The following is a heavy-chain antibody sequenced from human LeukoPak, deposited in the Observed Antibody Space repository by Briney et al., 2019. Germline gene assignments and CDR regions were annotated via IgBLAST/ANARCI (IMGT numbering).Heavy chain of an antibody. CDR2: IYYSGST. CDR3: ARESSVSTPYYYYGMDV. D-gene: IGHD3-10*01. V-gene: IGHV4-39*02. J-gene: IGHJ6*02. CDR1: GGSISSSSYY. Sequence: PSETLSLTCTVSGGSISSSSYYWGWIRQPPGKGLEWIGSIYYSGSTYYNPSLKSRVTISVDTSKNQFSLKLSSVTAADTAVYYCARESSVSTPYYYYGMDVWGQGTTVTVSS.